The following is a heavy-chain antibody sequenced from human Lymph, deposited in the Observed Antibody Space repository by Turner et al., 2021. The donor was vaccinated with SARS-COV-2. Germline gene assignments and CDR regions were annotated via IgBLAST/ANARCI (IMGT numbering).Heavy chain of an antibody. J-gene: IGHJ4*02. CDR1: GFPFVDYA. D-gene: IGHD2-15*01. CDR2: ISGDGGGT. Sequence: EVQLVESGGGVVQPGGSRRLSCAASGFPFVDYAMHWVRQAPGKGLEWVSLISGDGGGTYYADSVKGRFTISRDNSKNSLSLQMNSLRAEDTALYYCAKDPGYCSGGSCYSRTYFDFWGQGTLVTVSA. V-gene: IGHV3-43*02. CDR3: AKDPGYCSGGSCYSRTYFDF.